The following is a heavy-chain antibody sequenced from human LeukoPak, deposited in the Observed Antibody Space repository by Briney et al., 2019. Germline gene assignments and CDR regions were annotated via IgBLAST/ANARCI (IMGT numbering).Heavy chain of an antibody. CDR2: IKQDGSEK. Sequence: GGSLRLSCAASGFTFSSYWMSWVRQAPGKGLEWVANIKQDGSEKYYVDSVKGRFTISRDNAKNSLYLQMNSLRAEDTAVYYRARDILTGFDWFDPWGQGTLVTVSS. V-gene: IGHV3-7*03. D-gene: IGHD3-9*01. CDR1: GFTFSSYW. CDR3: ARDILTGFDWFDP. J-gene: IGHJ5*02.